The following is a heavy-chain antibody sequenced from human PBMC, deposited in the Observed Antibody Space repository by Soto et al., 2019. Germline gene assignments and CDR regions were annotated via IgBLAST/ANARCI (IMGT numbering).Heavy chain of an antibody. CDR2: IYQSGST. Sequence: PSETLSLTCAISGGSLSSYPWSWIRPPPGKGLEWIGYIYQSGSTYYNPSLKSRVTISVDTSKNQFSLKLSSVTAADTAVYYCARRGRYYDSSARGAFDIWGQGTMVTVSS. CDR1: GGSLSSYP. J-gene: IGHJ3*02. D-gene: IGHD3-22*01. CDR3: ARRGRYYDSSARGAFDI. V-gene: IGHV4-59*06.